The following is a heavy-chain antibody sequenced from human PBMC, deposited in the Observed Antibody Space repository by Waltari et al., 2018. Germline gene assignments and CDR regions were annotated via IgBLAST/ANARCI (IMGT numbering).Heavy chain of an antibody. D-gene: IGHD1-26*01. Sequence: EVQLLESGGDLVQPGVSLRRSCAASGFTFSNYAMTGVRQAPGKGLEWVSVMGGGGSTTYYADSVKGRFTISRDNSKNTLYLQMNRLRVEDTAVYYCAKKLGVSSWYYFDYWGQGTLVTVSS. CDR1: GFTFSNYA. J-gene: IGHJ4*02. V-gene: IGHV3-23*01. CDR3: AKKLGVSSWYYFDY. CDR2: MGGGGSTT.